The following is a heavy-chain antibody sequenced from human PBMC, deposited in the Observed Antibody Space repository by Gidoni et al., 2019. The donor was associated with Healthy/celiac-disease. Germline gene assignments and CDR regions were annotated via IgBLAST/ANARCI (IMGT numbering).Heavy chain of an antibody. J-gene: IGHJ4*02. CDR1: GGSISSGDYY. Sequence: QVQLQESGPGLVKPSQTLSLTCTVSGGSISSGDYYWSWIRQPPGKGLEWIGYIYYSGSTYYNPSLKSRVTISVDTSKNQFSLKLSSVTAADTAVYYCASSIVVVPAAMNCSGGSCYSGLDYWGQGTLVTVSS. CDR2: IYYSGST. D-gene: IGHD2-15*01. CDR3: ASSIVVVPAAMNCSGGSCYSGLDY. V-gene: IGHV4-30-4*01.